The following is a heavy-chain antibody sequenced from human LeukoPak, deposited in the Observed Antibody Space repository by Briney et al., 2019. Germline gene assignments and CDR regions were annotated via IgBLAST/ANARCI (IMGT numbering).Heavy chain of an antibody. CDR3: ARARSGGSCHV. Sequence: GASVKVSCKASGYTFTTYAIHWVRQAPGQRLEWLGWINTGNGDTRYSQTFQGRVTITRDTSASTAYMELSSLRPDDTAVYYCARARSGGSCHVWGQGTLVTVSS. D-gene: IGHD2-15*01. CDR2: INTGNGDT. J-gene: IGHJ4*02. V-gene: IGHV1-3*04. CDR1: GYTFTTYA.